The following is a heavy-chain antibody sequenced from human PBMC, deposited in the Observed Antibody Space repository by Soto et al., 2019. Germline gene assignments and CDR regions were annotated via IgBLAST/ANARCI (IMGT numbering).Heavy chain of an antibody. Sequence: QVQLVQSGAEMKEPGSSVKVSCKTSGGTFSSSAISWLRQAPGQGLEWMGGIIPLFRTPDYAQKFQGRVTIAADEYTSTAYMELSSLRSEDTAVYYCARVSDRLQLGGNYYYTLDVWGQGTTITVSS. CDR3: ARVSDRLQLGGNYYYTLDV. J-gene: IGHJ6*02. CDR2: IIPLFRTP. V-gene: IGHV1-69*12. D-gene: IGHD4-4*01. CDR1: GGTFSSSA.